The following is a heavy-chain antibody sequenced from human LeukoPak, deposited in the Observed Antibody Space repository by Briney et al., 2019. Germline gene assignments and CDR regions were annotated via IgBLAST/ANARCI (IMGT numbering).Heavy chain of an antibody. CDR2: IYYSGST. J-gene: IGHJ4*02. CDR1: GGSFSSYY. Sequence: SETLSLTCAVYGGSFSSYYWGWIRQPPGKGLEWIGSIYYSGSTYYNPSLKSRVTISVDTSKNQFSLKLSSVTAADTAVYYCARAQPPQGMIVVAYFDYWGQGTLVTVSS. D-gene: IGHD3-22*01. CDR3: ARAQPPQGMIVVAYFDY. V-gene: IGHV4-39*01.